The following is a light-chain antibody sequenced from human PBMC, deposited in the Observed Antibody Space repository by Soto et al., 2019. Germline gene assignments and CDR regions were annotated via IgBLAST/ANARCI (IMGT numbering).Light chain of an antibody. CDR2: VAS. CDR3: HQYDSSPLT. CDR1: QSVSSSY. J-gene: IGKJ4*01. V-gene: IGKV3-20*01. Sequence: EIVLTQSPGTLFLSPGERATLSCRASQSVSSSYLAWYQQKPGQAPRLLIYVASSRATGIPDRFSGSGSGTDFSLTISSLEPEDFAVYYCHQYDSSPLTFGGGTKVEIK.